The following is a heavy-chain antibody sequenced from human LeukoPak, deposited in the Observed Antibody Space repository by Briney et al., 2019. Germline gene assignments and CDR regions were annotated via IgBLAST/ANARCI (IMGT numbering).Heavy chain of an antibody. CDR1: GYTFTSYD. J-gene: IGHJ5*02. Sequence: GASVKVSCKASGYTFTSYDINWVRQATGQGLEWMGWMNPNSGNTGYAQKFQGRVTITADKSTSTAYMELSSLRSEDTAVYYCARVYYYDSSGYYRVDNWFDPWGQGTLVTVSS. CDR2: MNPNSGNT. V-gene: IGHV1-8*03. D-gene: IGHD3-22*01. CDR3: ARVYYYDSSGYYRVDNWFDP.